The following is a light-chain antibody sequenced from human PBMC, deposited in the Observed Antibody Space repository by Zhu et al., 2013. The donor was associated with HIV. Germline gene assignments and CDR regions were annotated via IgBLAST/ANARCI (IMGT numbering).Light chain of an antibody. CDR3: QQRSNWPPIT. J-gene: IGKJ5*01. CDR2: DAS. V-gene: IGKV3-11*01. CDR1: QSVSTY. Sequence: EILLTQSPGTLSLSPGERATLSCRASQSVSTYLVWYQQKPGQAPRLLIYDASNRATGIPARFSGSGSGTDFTLTISSLEPEDFAVYYCQQRSNWPPITFGQGTRLEIK.